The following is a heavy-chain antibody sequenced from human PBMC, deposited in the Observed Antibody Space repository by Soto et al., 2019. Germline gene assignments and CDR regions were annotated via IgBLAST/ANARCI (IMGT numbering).Heavy chain of an antibody. V-gene: IGHV4-30-2*01. J-gene: IGHJ4*02. CDR3: AAGGGLPRYY. CDR2: IYHSGST. D-gene: IGHD5-12*01. CDR1: GGSISSGGYS. Sequence: QLQLQESGSGLVKPSQTLSLTCAVSGGSISSGGYSWSWIRQPPGKGLEWIGYIYHSGSTYYNPSPKCRVTISADRSKTQFSLKLSSVTAADTAVYYCAAGGGLPRYYWGQGTLVTVSS.